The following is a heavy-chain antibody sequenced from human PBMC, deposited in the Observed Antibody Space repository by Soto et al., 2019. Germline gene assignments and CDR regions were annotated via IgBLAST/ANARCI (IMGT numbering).Heavy chain of an antibody. CDR2: ISSGGSFT. V-gene: IGHV3-11*03. D-gene: IGHD6-19*01. CDR1: EFTFSDYY. CDR3: ARGWGSGWLEFFDS. J-gene: IGHJ4*02. Sequence: GGSLRLSCAASEFTFSDYYMSWIRQAPGKGLEWVSYISSGGSFTKYADSVKGRFNISRDNSENTLYLQMNSLRVDDTAVYYCARGWGSGWLEFFDSWGQGALVTVSS.